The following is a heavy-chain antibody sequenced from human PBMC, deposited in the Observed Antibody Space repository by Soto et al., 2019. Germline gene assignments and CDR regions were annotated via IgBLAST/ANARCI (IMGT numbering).Heavy chain of an antibody. Sequence: GGSLRLSCAASGFTFSSYSMNWVRQAPGKGLEWVSSISSSSSYIYYADSVKGPFTISRDNAKNSLYLQMNSLRAEDTAVYYCARSIVVAGMDVWGQGTTVHVSS. J-gene: IGHJ6*02. CDR2: ISSSSSYI. CDR3: ARSIVVAGMDV. CDR1: GFTFSSYS. V-gene: IGHV3-21*01. D-gene: IGHD2-15*01.